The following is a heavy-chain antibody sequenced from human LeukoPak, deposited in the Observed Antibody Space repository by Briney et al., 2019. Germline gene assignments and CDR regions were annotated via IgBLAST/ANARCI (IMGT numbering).Heavy chain of an antibody. V-gene: IGHV1-69*06. CDR1: GGTFSSHV. CDR3: ARVNGYCSSISCFFDY. CDR2: IIPIFGTA. Sequence: ASVKVSCKTSGGTFSSHVISWVRQAPGQGLEWMGGIIPIFGTANYAQKFQGRVTITADKFTNKVYMELSSLRSDDTAIYFCARVNGYCSSISCFFDYWGQGTLVTVSS. D-gene: IGHD2-2*01. J-gene: IGHJ4*02.